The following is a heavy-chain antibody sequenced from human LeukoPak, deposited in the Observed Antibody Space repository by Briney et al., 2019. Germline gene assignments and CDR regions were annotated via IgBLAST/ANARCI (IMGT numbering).Heavy chain of an antibody. CDR1: GGSISSGGYY. D-gene: IGHD3-22*01. CDR2: IYYSRST. J-gene: IGHJ4*02. Sequence: SETLSLTCTVSGGSISSGGYYWSWIRQHPGKGLEWIGYIYYSRSTYYNPSLKSRVTISVDTSKNQFSLKLSSVTAADTAVYYCARENGDYYDSSGYYYTGYFDYWGQGTLVTVSS. V-gene: IGHV4-31*03. CDR3: ARENGDYYDSSGYYYTGYFDY.